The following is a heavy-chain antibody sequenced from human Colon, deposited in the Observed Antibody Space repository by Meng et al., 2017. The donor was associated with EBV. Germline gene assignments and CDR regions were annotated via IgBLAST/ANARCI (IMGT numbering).Heavy chain of an antibody. D-gene: IGHD5-24*01. CDR3: ARGWSRDGYNTPDY. J-gene: IGHJ4*02. CDR2: INAGNGKT. Sequence: QLHLVQSGAEGKKPGATVTISCKASGYTFTAYAMHWVRQAPGQGLEWMGWINAGNGKTKYSQNFQGRVTIATDTSATTVYMDLSSLRSEDTALYYCARGWSRDGYNTPDYWGQGTLVTVSS. V-gene: IGHV1-3*01. CDR1: GYTFTAYA.